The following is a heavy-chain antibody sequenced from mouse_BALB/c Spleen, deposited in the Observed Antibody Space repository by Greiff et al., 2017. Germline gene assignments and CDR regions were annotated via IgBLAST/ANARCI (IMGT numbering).Heavy chain of an antibody. CDR3: ARGGYYYAMDY. J-gene: IGHJ4*01. D-gene: IGHD2-2*01. CDR2: ISSGGST. Sequence: EVQLQESGGGLVKPGGSLKLSCAASGFTFSSYAMSWVRQTPEKRLEWVASISSGGSTYYPDSVKGRFTISRDNARNILYLQMSSLRSEDTAMYYCARGGYYYAMDYWGQGTSVTVSS. CDR1: GFTFSSYA. V-gene: IGHV5-6-5*01.